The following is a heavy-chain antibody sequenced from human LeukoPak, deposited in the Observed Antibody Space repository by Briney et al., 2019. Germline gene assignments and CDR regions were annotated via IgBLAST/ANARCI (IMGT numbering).Heavy chain of an antibody. D-gene: IGHD3-22*01. Sequence: GGSLRLSCAASGFTFSDYYMSWIRQAPGKGLEWVSYISSSDTTIYYADSVKGRFTISRDNSKNTLYPQMNSLRAEDTAVYYCARGIRITMIVVVNAFDIWGQGTMVTVSS. V-gene: IGHV3-11*04. CDR1: GFTFSDYY. CDR3: ARGIRITMIVVVNAFDI. CDR2: ISSSDTTI. J-gene: IGHJ3*02.